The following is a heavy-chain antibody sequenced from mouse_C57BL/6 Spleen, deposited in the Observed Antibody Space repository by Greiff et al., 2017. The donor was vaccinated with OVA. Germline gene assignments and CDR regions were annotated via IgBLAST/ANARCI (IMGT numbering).Heavy chain of an antibody. Sequence: EVQLQQSGPELVKPGASVKISCKASGYTFTDYYMNWVKQSHGKSLEWIGDINPNNGGTSYNQKFKGKATLTVDKSSSTAYMALRSLTSEDSAVYYCARCPYYGSSCGYFDYWGQGTTLTVSS. CDR3: ARCPYYGSSCGYFDY. CDR2: INPNNGGT. J-gene: IGHJ2*01. V-gene: IGHV1-26*01. CDR1: GYTFTDYY. D-gene: IGHD1-1*01.